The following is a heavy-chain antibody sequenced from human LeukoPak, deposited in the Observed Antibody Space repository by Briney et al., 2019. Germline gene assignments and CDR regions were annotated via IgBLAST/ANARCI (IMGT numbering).Heavy chain of an antibody. J-gene: IGHJ4*02. D-gene: IGHD6-13*01. CDR2: INPNSGGT. CDR1: GYTFTGYY. CDR3: ATQIGAYSSSWYYFDY. V-gene: IGHV1-2*04. Sequence: GASVKVSCKASGYTFTGYYMHWVRQAPGQGLEWMGWINPNSGGTNYAQKLQGWVTMTRDTSISTAYMELSRLRSDDTAVYYCATQIGAYSSSWYYFDYWGQGTLVTVSS.